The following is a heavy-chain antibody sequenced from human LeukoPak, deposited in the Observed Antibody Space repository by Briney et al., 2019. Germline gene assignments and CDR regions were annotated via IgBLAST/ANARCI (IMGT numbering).Heavy chain of an antibody. V-gene: IGHV4-59*01. CDR3: ARVGPPYYYYYGMDV. CDR1: GGSISSYY. CDR2: IYYSGST. J-gene: IGHJ6*02. Sequence: SETLSLTCTVSGGSISSYYWSLIRQPPGKGLEWIGYIYYSGSTNYNPSLKSRVTISVDTSKNQFSLKLSSVTAADTAVYYCARVGPPYYYYYGMDVWGQGTTVTVSS.